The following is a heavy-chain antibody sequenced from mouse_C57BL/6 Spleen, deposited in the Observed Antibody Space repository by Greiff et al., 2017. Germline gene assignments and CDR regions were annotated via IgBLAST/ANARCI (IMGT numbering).Heavy chain of an antibody. J-gene: IGHJ2*01. CDR3: ARDLATVEGNYFDY. Sequence: VQLQQSGPELVKPGASVKISCKASGYAFSSSWMNWVKQRPGKGLEWIGRIYPGDGDTNYNGKFKDKATLTADKFSITGYSQLSSLTSEDSAVYFCARDLATVEGNYFDYWGQGTTLTVST. V-gene: IGHV1-82*01. CDR2: IYPGDGDT. D-gene: IGHD1-1*01. CDR1: GYAFSSSW.